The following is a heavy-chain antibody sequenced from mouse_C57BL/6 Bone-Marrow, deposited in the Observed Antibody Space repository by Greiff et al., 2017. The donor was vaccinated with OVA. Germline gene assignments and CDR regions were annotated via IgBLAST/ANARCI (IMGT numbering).Heavy chain of an antibody. CDR1: GYTFTDYN. Sequence: EVQLVESGPELVKPGASVKMSCKASGYTFTDYNMHWVKQSHGKSLEWIGYINPNNGGTSYNQKFKGKATLTVNKSSSTAYMELRSLTSEDSAVYYCATPYDYDEGRYAMDYWGQGTSVTVSS. J-gene: IGHJ4*01. V-gene: IGHV1-22*01. CDR3: ATPYDYDEGRYAMDY. CDR2: INPNNGGT. D-gene: IGHD2-4*01.